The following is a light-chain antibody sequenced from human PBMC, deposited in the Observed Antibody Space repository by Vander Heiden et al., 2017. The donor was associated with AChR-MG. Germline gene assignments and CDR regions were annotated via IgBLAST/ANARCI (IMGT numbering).Light chain of an antibody. Sequence: ENVLTQPLGTLSLSPGDGATVPGSPRQKVRAHYLAWLQQTPGQPPRLLICGASRRVTGIADRCSGSGSGTDFTLTSSRLAPEDAAFYYYQQYGSSAITFGEGTRLEIK. V-gene: IGKV3-20*01. CDR3: QQYGSSAIT. J-gene: IGKJ5*01. CDR1: QKVRAHY. CDR2: GAS.